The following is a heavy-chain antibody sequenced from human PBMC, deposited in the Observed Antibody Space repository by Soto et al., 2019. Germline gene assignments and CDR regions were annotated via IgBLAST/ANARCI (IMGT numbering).Heavy chain of an antibody. CDR1: GGSMNSYY. CDR3: AREILYSTGCHWDY. Sequence: PSETLSLTCTVSGGSMNSYYWSWIRQPPGKGLEWIGYIHYSGSTNYNPSLKSRVTISRDSSKNQFSLKLSSVTAADTAVYYCAREILYSTGCHWDYWGQGTLVTVSS. D-gene: IGHD6-19*01. CDR2: IHYSGST. J-gene: IGHJ4*02. V-gene: IGHV4-59*01.